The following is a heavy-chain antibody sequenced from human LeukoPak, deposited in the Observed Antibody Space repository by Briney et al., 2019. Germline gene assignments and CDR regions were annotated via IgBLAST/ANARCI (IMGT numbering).Heavy chain of an antibody. Sequence: ASVKVSCKASGYTFTSYGISWVRRAPGQGLEWMGWISAYNGNTNYAQKLQGRVAMTTDTSTSTAYMELRSLRSDDTAVYYCARDVILYDSSGRYNDYWGQGTLVTVSS. D-gene: IGHD3-22*01. CDR2: ISAYNGNT. J-gene: IGHJ4*02. CDR1: GYTFTSYG. V-gene: IGHV1-18*01. CDR3: ARDVILYDSSGRYNDY.